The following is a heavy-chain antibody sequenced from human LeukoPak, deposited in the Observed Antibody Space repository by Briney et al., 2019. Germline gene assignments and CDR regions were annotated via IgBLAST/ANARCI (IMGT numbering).Heavy chain of an antibody. Sequence: SVKVSCKASGYTFTSYAISWVRQAPGQGLEWMGRIIPIFGTANYAQKFQGRVTITTDESTSTAYMELSSLRSEDTAVYYCARDVYYDFWSGYISHWGQGTLVTVSS. V-gene: IGHV1-69*05. CDR2: IIPIFGTA. D-gene: IGHD3-3*01. CDR3: ARDVYYDFWSGYISH. J-gene: IGHJ4*02. CDR1: GYTFTSYA.